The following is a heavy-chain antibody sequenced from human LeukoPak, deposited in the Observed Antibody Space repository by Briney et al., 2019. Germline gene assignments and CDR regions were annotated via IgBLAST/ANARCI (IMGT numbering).Heavy chain of an antibody. J-gene: IGHJ4*02. CDR1: GYTFTAYY. V-gene: IGHV1-2*02. CDR3: ARGLALPGAKFFDY. D-gene: IGHD2-8*02. CDR2: INPNSDGT. Sequence: ASVKVFCKASGYTFTAYYIHWLRQAPGQGLEWMGWINPNSDGTNYAQKFRGRVTMTRDTSISTTYMELTSLTSDDTAVYFCARGLALPGAKFFDYWGQGTLVTVSS.